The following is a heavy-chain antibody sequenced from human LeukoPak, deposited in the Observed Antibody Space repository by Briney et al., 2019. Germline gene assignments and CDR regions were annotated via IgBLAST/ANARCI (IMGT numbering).Heavy chain of an antibody. CDR3: ARGRGDGYGIDY. CDR2: IYNGGST. Sequence: GGSLRLSCAASGFTFSSYSMNWVRQAPGKGLEWVSVIYNGGSTYYADSVKGRFTISRDNSKNTLYLQMNSLRVEDTAVYYCARGRGDGYGIDYWGQGTLVTVSS. D-gene: IGHD5-24*01. V-gene: IGHV3-66*01. J-gene: IGHJ4*02. CDR1: GFTFSSYS.